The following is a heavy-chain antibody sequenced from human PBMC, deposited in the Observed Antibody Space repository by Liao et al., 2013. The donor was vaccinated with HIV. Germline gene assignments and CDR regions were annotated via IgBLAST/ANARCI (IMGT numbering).Heavy chain of an antibody. D-gene: IGHD3-16*01. V-gene: IGHV4-4*07. CDR1: GGSITSYY. Sequence: RLQESGPGLVKPSETLSLTCTVSGGSITSYYWSWIRQPAGKGLEWIGRIYTSGSTNYNPSLKSRVTMSVDTSKNQFSLKLSSVTAADTAVYYCAREGGFXYARGSYWYFDLWAVAPWSLSPQ. J-gene: IGHJ2*01. CDR2: IYTSGST. CDR3: AREGGFXYARGSYWYFDL.